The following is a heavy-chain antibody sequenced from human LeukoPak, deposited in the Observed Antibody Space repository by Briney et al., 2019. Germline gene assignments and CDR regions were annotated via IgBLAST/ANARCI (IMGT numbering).Heavy chain of an antibody. Sequence: ASVKVSCKASGYTFTSYGISWVRQAPGQGLEWMGWISAYNGNTNYAQKLQGRVTMTTDTSTSTAYMELRSLRSDDTAVYYCAREGSYSSSWYNWFDPWGQGTLVTVSS. CDR3: AREGSYSSSWYNWFDP. J-gene: IGHJ5*02. D-gene: IGHD6-13*01. V-gene: IGHV1-18*01. CDR2: ISAYNGNT. CDR1: GYTFTSYG.